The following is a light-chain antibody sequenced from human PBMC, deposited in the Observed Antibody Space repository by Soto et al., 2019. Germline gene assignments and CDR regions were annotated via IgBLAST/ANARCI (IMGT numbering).Light chain of an antibody. CDR2: GAS. CDR1: QSVSSSY. J-gene: IGKJ2*01. V-gene: IGKV3-20*01. CDR3: QQYGSSPHT. Sequence: EIVLTQSPGTLSLSPGERATLSCRASQSVSSSYLAWYQHKPGQASRHLIYGASSRATGIPDRFSGSGSGTDFTLTISTLEPEDFAVYYCQQYGSSPHTFGQGTQPELK.